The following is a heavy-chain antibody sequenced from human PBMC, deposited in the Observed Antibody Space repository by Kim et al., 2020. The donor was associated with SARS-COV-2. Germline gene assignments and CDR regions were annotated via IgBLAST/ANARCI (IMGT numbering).Heavy chain of an antibody. CDR2: ITDTGDYT. V-gene: IGHV3-23*01. D-gene: IGHD1-26*01. CDR3: AKRYGSNWGWFDS. J-gene: IGHJ5*01. Sequence: GGSLRLSCAASGFTFSNYAMSWVRQAPGKGLEWVSSITDTGDYTNYADSVKGRFAISRDNSKNTLYLEMNNLRAEDTAIYYCAKRYGSNWGWFDSWGQGTLVPVSP. CDR1: GFTFSNYA.